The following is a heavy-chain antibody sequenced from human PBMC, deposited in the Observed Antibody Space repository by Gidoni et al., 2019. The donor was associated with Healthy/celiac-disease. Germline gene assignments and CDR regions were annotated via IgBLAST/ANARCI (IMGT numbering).Heavy chain of an antibody. CDR3: ARDVSPLLWFGELTYYYGMDV. CDR2: INAGNGNT. D-gene: IGHD3-10*01. CDR1: GYTFTSYA. J-gene: IGHJ6*02. Sequence: QVQLVQSGAEVKKPGASVKVSCKASGYTFTSYAMHWVRQAPGQRLEWMGWINAGNGNTKYSQKFQGRVTITRDTSASTAYMELSSLRSEDTAVYYCARDVSPLLWFGELTYYYGMDVWGQGTTVTVSS. V-gene: IGHV1-3*01.